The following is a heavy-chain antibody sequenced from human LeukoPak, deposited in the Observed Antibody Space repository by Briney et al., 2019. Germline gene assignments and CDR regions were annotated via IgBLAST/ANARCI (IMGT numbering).Heavy chain of an antibody. J-gene: IGHJ4*02. CDR3: AKSSRQWLVPDDY. CDR1: GFTFSSYG. V-gene: IGHV3-30*18. D-gene: IGHD6-19*01. Sequence: GRSLRLSCAASGFTFSSYGMHWVRQAPGKGLEWVAVISYDGSNKYYADSVKGRFTISRDNSKNTLYLQMNSLRAEDTAVYYCAKSSRQWLVPDDYWGQGTLVTVSS. CDR2: ISYDGSNK.